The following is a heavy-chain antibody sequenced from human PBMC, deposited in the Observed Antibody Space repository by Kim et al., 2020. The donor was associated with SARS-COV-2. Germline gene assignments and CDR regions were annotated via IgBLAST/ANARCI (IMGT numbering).Heavy chain of an antibody. CDR3: AKGLGSSWYPIDY. CDR1: GFTFSNYA. Sequence: GGSLRLSCAASGFTFSNYAMSWVRQAPGKGLEWVSTISGSGGSTYYADSVKGRFTISRDNSKNTLNLQMNSLRAEDTAIYYCAKGLGSSWYPIDYWGQGTLVTVSS. CDR2: ISGSGGST. J-gene: IGHJ4*02. D-gene: IGHD6-13*01. V-gene: IGHV3-23*01.